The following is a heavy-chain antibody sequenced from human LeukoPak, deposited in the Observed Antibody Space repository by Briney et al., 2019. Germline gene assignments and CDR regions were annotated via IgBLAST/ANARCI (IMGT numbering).Heavy chain of an antibody. CDR2: ISWDGGST. D-gene: IGHD6-19*01. CDR1: GFTFDDYT. V-gene: IGHV3-43*01. Sequence: GGSLRLSCAASGFTFDDYTMHWVRQAPGKGLEWVSLISWDGGSTYYADSVKGRFTISRDNSKNSLYLQMNSLRTEDTALYYCAKEGPGIAVAGLDYWGQEPWSPSPQ. J-gene: IGHJ4*01. CDR3: AKEGPGIAVAGLDY.